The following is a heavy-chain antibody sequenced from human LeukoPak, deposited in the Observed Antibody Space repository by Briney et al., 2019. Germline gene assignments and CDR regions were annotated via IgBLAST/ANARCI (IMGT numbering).Heavy chain of an antibody. J-gene: IGHJ4*02. CDR3: ARGYCSGGSCYFDY. CDR2: IYYSGST. Sequence: SETLSLTCTVPGGSISSYYWSWIRQPPGKGLEWIGYIYYSGSTNYNPSLKSRVTISVDTSKNQFSLKLSSVTAADTAVYYCARGYCSGGSCYFDYWGQGTLVTVSS. V-gene: IGHV4-59*01. CDR1: GGSISSYY. D-gene: IGHD2-15*01.